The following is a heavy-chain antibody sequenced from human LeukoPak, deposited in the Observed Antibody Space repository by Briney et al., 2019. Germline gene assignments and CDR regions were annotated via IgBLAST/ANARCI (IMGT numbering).Heavy chain of an antibody. D-gene: IGHD3-10*01. V-gene: IGHV1-2*03. J-gene: IGHJ4*02. CDR1: GYTFTGYY. CDR2: INPNSGGT. Sequence: LGASVKVSCKASGYTFTGYYMHWVRQAPGQGLEWMGWINPNSGGTNYAQKFQGRVTMTRDTSISTAYMELSRLRSDDTAVYYCASGLYYYGSGLGNFDYWGQGTLVTVSS. CDR3: ASGLYYYGSGLGNFDY.